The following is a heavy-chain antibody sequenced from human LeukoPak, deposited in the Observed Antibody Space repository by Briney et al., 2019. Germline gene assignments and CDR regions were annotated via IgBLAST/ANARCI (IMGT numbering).Heavy chain of an antibody. Sequence: SETLSLTCTVSGGSISGHYWSWIRQPPGKGLEWIGYIYYSGSTNYNPSLNSRVTISVETSKNHFSLRLSSVTAADTAGYFCARPRIEATGFAFDIWGQETMVTVSS. J-gene: IGHJ3*02. CDR1: GGSISGHY. V-gene: IGHV4-59*08. CDR3: ARPRIEATGFAFDI. CDR2: IYYSGST. D-gene: IGHD6-13*01.